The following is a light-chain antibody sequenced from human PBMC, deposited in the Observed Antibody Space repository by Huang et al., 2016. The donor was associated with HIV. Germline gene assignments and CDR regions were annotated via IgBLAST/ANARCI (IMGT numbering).Light chain of an antibody. CDR3: QQSYTFPYT. CDR1: QDINNY. J-gene: IGKJ2*01. Sequence: IWMTQSTSILTASTGDRVTINCRMSQDINNYLAWYQQKPGKAPELLIYSASSLQSGHASRFSGSGSGTNFTLTISCLQSEYFANYYCQQSYTFPYTFGQGTKLEIK. V-gene: IGKV1D-8*01. CDR2: SAS.